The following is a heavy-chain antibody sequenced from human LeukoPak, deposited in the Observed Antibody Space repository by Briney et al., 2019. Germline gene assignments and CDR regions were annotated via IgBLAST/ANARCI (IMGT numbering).Heavy chain of an antibody. Sequence: SETLSLTCTVSGGSISSYYWSWIRQPPGKGLEWIGYIYYSGSTNYNPSLKSQVTISVDTSKNQFSRKLSSVTAADTAVYYCARGIVGATTDHWGQGTLVTVSS. CDR2: IYYSGST. J-gene: IGHJ4*02. D-gene: IGHD1-26*01. CDR3: ARGIVGATTDH. CDR1: GGSISSYY. V-gene: IGHV4-59*01.